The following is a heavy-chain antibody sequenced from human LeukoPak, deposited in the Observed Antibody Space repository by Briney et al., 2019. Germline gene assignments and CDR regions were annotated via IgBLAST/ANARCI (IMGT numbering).Heavy chain of an antibody. CDR3: AIRSGRNYYGVDV. CDR1: GGSVSGYY. Sequence: TSGTLSLTCTVSGGSVSGYYWNWIRQPPGKGLEGIGYIYYTGTTNYNPSLNSRATISIDTSKNQFSLTLSSVPAADTAVYYCAIRSGRNYYGVDVRGPGTTVTVSS. V-gene: IGHV4-59*08. J-gene: IGHJ6*02. D-gene: IGHD1-26*01. CDR2: IYYTGTT.